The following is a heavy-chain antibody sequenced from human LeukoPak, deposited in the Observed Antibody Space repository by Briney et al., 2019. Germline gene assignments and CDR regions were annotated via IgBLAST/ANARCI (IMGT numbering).Heavy chain of an antibody. CDR2: ISSSSSTI. J-gene: IGHJ1*01. Sequence: QPGGSLRLSCAASGFTFSSYSMNWVRQAPGKGLEWVSYISSSSSTIYYADSVKGRFTISRDNAKNSLYLQMNSLRAEDTAVYYCARDGGSSSWYDHAAEYFQLWGQGTLVTVSS. D-gene: IGHD6-13*01. CDR3: ARDGGSSSWYDHAAEYFQL. CDR1: GFTFSSYS. V-gene: IGHV3-48*04.